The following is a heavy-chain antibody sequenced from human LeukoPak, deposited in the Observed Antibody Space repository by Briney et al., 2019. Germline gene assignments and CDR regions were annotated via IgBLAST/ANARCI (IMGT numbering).Heavy chain of an antibody. J-gene: IGHJ6*02. CDR3: ARFRIHYGSGRPSGLDV. Sequence: GASVKVSCKTSGYTFTNFEVNWLRQTTGQGLEWMGWINPNSGDTAYAQKFQDRVTMTRNTSTSTAYMDLSSLSSDDTAVYYCARFRIHYGSGRPSGLDVWGQGTTVTVSS. CDR2: INPNSGDT. D-gene: IGHD3-10*01. CDR1: GYTFTNFE. V-gene: IGHV1-8*01.